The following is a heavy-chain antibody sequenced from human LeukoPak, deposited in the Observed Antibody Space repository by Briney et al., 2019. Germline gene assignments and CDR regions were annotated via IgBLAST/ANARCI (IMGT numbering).Heavy chain of an antibody. CDR2: ISSSGSTI. Sequence: SGGSLRLSCAASGFTFSDYYMSWIRQAPGKGLEWVSYISSSGSTIYYADSVKGRFTISRDNAKNSLYLQMNSLRAEDTAVYYCARERGYGDHVRSDYWGQGTLVTVSS. J-gene: IGHJ4*02. D-gene: IGHD4-17*01. CDR1: GFTFSDYY. V-gene: IGHV3-11*01. CDR3: ARERGYGDHVRSDY.